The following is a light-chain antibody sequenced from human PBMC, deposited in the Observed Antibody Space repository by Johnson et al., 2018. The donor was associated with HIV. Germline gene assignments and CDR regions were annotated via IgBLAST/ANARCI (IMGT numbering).Light chain of an antibody. V-gene: IGLV1-51*01. J-gene: IGLJ1*01. CDR3: GTWDSSLNVYV. Sequence: QSVLSQPPSVSAAPGQKVTVSCSGSTSNIGNNYVSWYQQLPGTAPKLLIYDNNKRPSGIPDRFSGSKSGTSATLGITGLQTGDEADYYCGTWDSSLNVYVFGTATKGTVL. CDR2: DNN. CDR1: TSNIGNNY.